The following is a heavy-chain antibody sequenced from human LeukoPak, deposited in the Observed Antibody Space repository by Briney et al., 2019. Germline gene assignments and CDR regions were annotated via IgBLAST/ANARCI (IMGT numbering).Heavy chain of an antibody. V-gene: IGHV3-7*03. J-gene: IGHJ4*02. CDR1: GFTFSSYW. D-gene: IGHD4-11*01. Sequence: PGRSLRLSCAASGFTFSSYWMSWVRQAPGKGLEGVANIKQDGSEKYYVDSVKGRFTISRDNAKNSLYLQMNSLRVDDTAMYYCVRGSLTTSPPYWGQGVLVIVSS. CDR2: IKQDGSEK. CDR3: VRGSLTTSPPY.